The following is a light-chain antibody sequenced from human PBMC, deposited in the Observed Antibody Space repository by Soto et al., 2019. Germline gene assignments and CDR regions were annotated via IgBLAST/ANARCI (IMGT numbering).Light chain of an antibody. Sequence: IHLTQSPSFLSASXGDRVTITCGAVQGINSYLAWYQQKPGKAXNLLIHTASNLQSGVPSRFSGSVSGTECTLTISSLQPDDFATDYCQQYNSYSFGQGTKVDIK. CDR1: QGINSY. CDR3: QQYNSYS. CDR2: TAS. J-gene: IGKJ1*01. V-gene: IGKV1-9*01.